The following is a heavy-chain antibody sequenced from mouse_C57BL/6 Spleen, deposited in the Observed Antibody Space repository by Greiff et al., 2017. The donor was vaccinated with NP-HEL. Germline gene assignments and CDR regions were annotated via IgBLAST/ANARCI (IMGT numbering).Heavy chain of an antibody. J-gene: IGHJ4*01. CDR1: GYTFTSYW. D-gene: IGHD3-2*02. CDR3: ARWGGSSGYDSFYAMDY. Sequence: QVQLQQPGTELVKPGASVKLSCKASGYTFTSYWMHWVKQRPGQGLEWIGNINPGNGGTNYNEKFKSKATLTVDKSSSTAYMQLSSLTSEDSAVYYCARWGGSSGYDSFYAMDYWGQGTSVTVSS. CDR2: INPGNGGT. V-gene: IGHV1-53*01.